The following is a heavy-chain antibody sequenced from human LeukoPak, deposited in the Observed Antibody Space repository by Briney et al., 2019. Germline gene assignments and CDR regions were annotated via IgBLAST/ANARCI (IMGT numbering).Heavy chain of an antibody. CDR3: AGRYCSSTSCFYYYYYMDV. CDR1: GYTFTGYY. D-gene: IGHD2-2*01. J-gene: IGHJ6*03. Sequence: GASVKVSCKASGYTFTGYYMHWVRQAPGQGLEWMGWINPNSGGTNYAQKFQGRVTMTRDTSISTAYMELSRLRSDDTAVYYCAGRYCSSTSCFYYYYYMDVWGKGTTVTVSS. CDR2: INPNSGGT. V-gene: IGHV1-2*02.